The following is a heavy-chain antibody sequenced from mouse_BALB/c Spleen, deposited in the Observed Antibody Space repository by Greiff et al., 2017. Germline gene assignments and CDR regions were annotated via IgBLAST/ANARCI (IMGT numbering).Heavy chain of an antibody. CDR1: GYSITSGYY. CDR3: ARGAYDPFAY. CDR2: ISYDGSN. V-gene: IGHV3-6*02. Sequence: EVKLMESGPGLVKPSQSLYLTCSVTGYSITSGYYWNWIRQFPGNKLEWMGYISYDGSNNYNPSLKNRISITRDTSKNQFFLKLNSVTTEDTATYYCARGAYDPFAYWGQGTLVTVSA. D-gene: IGHD6-5*01. J-gene: IGHJ3*01.